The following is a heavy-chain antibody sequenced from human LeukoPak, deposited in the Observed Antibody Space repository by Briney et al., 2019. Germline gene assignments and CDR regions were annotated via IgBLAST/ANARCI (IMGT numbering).Heavy chain of an antibody. V-gene: IGHV3-30*02. CDR2: IRYDGSNK. J-gene: IGHJ3*02. Sequence: GGSLRLSCAVSGFTFSSYGIHWVRQAPGNGLEWVAFIRYDGSNKYYADSVKGRFTISRDNSKNTLYLQMNSLRAEDTAVYYCAKDLRDAFDIWGQGTMVTVSS. CDR3: AKDLRDAFDI. CDR1: GFTFSSYG.